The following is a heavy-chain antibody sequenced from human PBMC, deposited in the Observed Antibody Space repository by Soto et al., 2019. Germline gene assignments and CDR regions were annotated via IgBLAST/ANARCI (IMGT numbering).Heavy chain of an antibody. J-gene: IGHJ6*02. CDR3: ARDNWNYAYYYYYGMDV. Sequence: SETLSLTCAVYGGSFSGYYWSWIRQPPGKGLEWIVEINHSGSTNYNPSLKSRVTISVDTSKNQFSLKLSSVTAADTAVYYCARDNWNYAYYYYYGMDVWGQGTTVTVSS. CDR1: GGSFSGYY. CDR2: INHSGST. D-gene: IGHD1-7*01. V-gene: IGHV4-34*01.